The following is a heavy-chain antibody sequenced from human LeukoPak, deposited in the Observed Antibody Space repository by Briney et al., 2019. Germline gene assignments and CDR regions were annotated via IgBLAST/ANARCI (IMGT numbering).Heavy chain of an antibody. CDR1: GFTFSSYS. CDR3: ASFSGYDFWSGYSIVPG. V-gene: IGHV3-48*02. D-gene: IGHD3-3*01. Sequence: PGGSLRLSCAASGFTFSSYSMNWVRQAPGKGLEWVSYISSSSSTICYADSVKGRFTISRDNAKNSLYLQMNSLRDEDTAVYYCASFSGYDFWSGYSIVPGWGQGTLVTVSS. J-gene: IGHJ4*02. CDR2: ISSSSSTI.